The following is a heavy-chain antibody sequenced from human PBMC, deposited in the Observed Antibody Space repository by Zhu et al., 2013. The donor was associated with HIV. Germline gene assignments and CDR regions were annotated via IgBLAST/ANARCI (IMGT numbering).Heavy chain of an antibody. D-gene: IGHD1-26*01. V-gene: IGHV1-46*01. CDR1: GYTFTSYY. CDR3: ARDRDGSYYRLAY. Sequence: QVQLVQSGAEVKEPGASVKVSCQASGYTFTSYYMHWVRQAPGQGLEWMGRINPSGATTSYAQMFQGRVTMTRDTSTSTVYMELRSLRSEDTAVYYCARDRDGSYYRLAYWGQGTLVAVSS. CDR2: INPSGATT. J-gene: IGHJ4*02.